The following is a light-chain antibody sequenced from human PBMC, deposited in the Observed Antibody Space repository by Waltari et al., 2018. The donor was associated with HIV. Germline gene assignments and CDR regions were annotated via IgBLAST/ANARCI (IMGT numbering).Light chain of an antibody. V-gene: IGKV4-1*01. J-gene: IGKJ1*01. CDR2: WAS. CDR3: QQYYSSRT. Sequence: DIVMTQSPDSLAVSLGERATINCRSSQSVLYSSDNKNYLAWYQQQPGQPPKLLIYWASTRESGVPDRFSGSGSGTDFTLTISSLQAEDVAVYYCQQYYSSRTFGQGTKVEIK. CDR1: QSVLYSSDNKNY.